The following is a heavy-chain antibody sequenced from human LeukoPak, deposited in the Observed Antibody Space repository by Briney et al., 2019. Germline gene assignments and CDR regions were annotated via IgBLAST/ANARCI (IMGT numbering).Heavy chain of an antibody. J-gene: IGHJ4*02. Sequence: PGGSLRLSCAASGFTFSSYAMSWVRQAPGKGLEWVSAISGSGGSTYYADSVKGRFTISRDNSKNTLYLQMNSLRAEDTAVYYRARDSYYDFWSGYYSPHNPIDYWGQGTLVTVSS. CDR2: ISGSGGST. CDR3: ARDSYYDFWSGYYSPHNPIDY. V-gene: IGHV3-23*01. D-gene: IGHD3-3*01. CDR1: GFTFSSYA.